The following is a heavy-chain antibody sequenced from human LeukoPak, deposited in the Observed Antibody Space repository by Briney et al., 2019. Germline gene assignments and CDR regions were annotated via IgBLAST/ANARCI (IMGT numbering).Heavy chain of an antibody. CDR3: AVSDTSMIIVDY. V-gene: IGHV1-2*02. J-gene: IGHJ4*02. D-gene: IGHD5-18*01. Sequence: ASVKVSCKASGYMFSINDMHWVRQAPGQGLEWMGWINPNSGGTNYAQKFQGRVTMTRDTSISTAYMELSRLRSDDTAVYYCAVSDTSMIIVDYWGQGTLVTVSS. CDR1: GYMFSIND. CDR2: INPNSGGT.